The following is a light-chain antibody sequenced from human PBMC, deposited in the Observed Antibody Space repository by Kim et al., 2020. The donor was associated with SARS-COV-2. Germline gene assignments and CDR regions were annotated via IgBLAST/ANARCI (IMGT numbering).Light chain of an antibody. CDR3: CSYAGSYGVV. Sequence: GQSVPISCPGTSSDVGGYSYVSWYQQHPGQAPKLMIYDVSKRPSGVPDRFSGSKSGNTASLTISGLQAEDEADYYCCSYAGSYGVVFGGGTQLTVL. CDR2: DVS. J-gene: IGLJ2*01. V-gene: IGLV2-11*01. CDR1: SSDVGGYSY.